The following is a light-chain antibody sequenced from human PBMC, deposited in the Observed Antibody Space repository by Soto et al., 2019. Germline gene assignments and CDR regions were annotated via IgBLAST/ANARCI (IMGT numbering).Light chain of an antibody. V-gene: IGKV3-11*01. Sequence: EIVLTQSPATLSLSPGERATLSYRASQSVSSYLAWYQQKPGQAPRLLIYDASNRATGIPARFSGSGSGTDFTLTISSLEPEDFAVYYCQQKTTFGGGTKVEIK. CDR3: QQKTT. J-gene: IGKJ4*01. CDR1: QSVSSY. CDR2: DAS.